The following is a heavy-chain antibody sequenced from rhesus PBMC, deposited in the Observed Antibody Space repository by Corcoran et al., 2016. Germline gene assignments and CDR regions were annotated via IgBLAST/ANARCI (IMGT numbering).Heavy chain of an antibody. D-gene: IGHD3-22*01. CDR1: GDSFSGYY. Sequence: QVQLQESGPGLVKPSETLSLTCAVSGDSFSGYYWGWIRQPPGKGLEWIGRIYGSGGSTAYNPSLKSRVTISTDTSKNQFSLKLSSVTAADTAVYYCARNTKYWSDYSYFDYWGQGVLVTVSS. CDR2: IYGSGGST. J-gene: IGHJ4*01. V-gene: IGHV4-160*01. CDR3: ARNTKYWSDYSYFDY.